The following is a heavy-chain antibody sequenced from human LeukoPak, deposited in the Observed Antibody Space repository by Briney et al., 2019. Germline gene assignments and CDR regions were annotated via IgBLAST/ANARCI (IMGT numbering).Heavy chain of an antibody. Sequence: GGSLRLSCAASGFTFSSYDMSWVRQAPGKGLEWVSAISGSGGSTYYADSVKGRFTISRDNSRNTLYLQMNSLTAEDTAVYFCAKDQSSGTYYDYWGQGTLVTVSS. V-gene: IGHV3-23*01. CDR1: GFTFSSYD. CDR3: AKDQSSGTYYDY. J-gene: IGHJ4*02. D-gene: IGHD1-26*01. CDR2: ISGSGGST.